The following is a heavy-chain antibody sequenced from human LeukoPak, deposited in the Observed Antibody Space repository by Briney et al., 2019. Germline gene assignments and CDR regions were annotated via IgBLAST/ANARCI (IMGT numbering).Heavy chain of an antibody. J-gene: IGHJ6*02. CDR1: GYTFTGYY. V-gene: IGHV1-2*02. CDR3: ARDRIWFGESHNYYYGMDD. CDR2: INPNSGGT. Sequence: ASVKVSFKASGYTFTGYYLHWVRQAPGQGLEWMGWINPNSGGTKYAQKFQGRVTMTRDTPISTAYMELSSLRSDDTAVYYCARDRIWFGESHNYYYGMDDWGQGTTVTVSS. D-gene: IGHD3-10*01.